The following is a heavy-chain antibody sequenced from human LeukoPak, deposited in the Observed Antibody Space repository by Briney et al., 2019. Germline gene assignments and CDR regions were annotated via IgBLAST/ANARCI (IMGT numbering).Heavy chain of an antibody. J-gene: IGHJ4*02. CDR2: IYYSGST. Sequence: PSETLSLTCTVSGGSISSSGYYWGWIRQPPGKGLEWIGSIYYSGSTYYNPSLKSRVTISVDTSKNQFSLKLSSVTAADTAVYYCAREGASQKAHSLDYWGQGTLVTVSS. V-gene: IGHV4-39*02. D-gene: IGHD1-26*01. CDR1: GGSISSSGYY. CDR3: AREGASQKAHSLDY.